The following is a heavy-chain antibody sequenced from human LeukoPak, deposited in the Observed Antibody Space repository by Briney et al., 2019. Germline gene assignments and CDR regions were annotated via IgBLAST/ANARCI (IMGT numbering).Heavy chain of an antibody. J-gene: IGHJ6*03. Sequence: SETLSLTCAVYGGSFSGYYWSWLRQPPGKGLEWIGEINHSGSTNYNPSLKSRVTISVDTSKNQFSLKLSSVTAADTAVYYCAREIRITMVRGVGYYMDVWGKGTTVTVSS. V-gene: IGHV4-34*01. CDR3: AREIRITMVRGVGYYMDV. D-gene: IGHD3-10*01. CDR1: GGSFSGYY. CDR2: INHSGST.